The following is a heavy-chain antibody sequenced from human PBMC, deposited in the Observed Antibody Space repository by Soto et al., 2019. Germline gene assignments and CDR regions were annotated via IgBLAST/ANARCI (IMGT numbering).Heavy chain of an antibody. D-gene: IGHD1-1*01. CDR2: IYNDGSRT. Sequence: EEQLVESGGGLVQPGGSLRLSCAASGFAFSSYWMHWVRQTPGKGPVWVSRIYNDGSRTAYADSVKGRFTISRDNAKNTMYLQMSSLTVEDTAVYYCARDLSGDTTPYFDLWGQGTLVTSPQ. J-gene: IGHJ4*02. CDR1: GFAFSSYW. CDR3: ARDLSGDTTPYFDL. V-gene: IGHV3-74*01.